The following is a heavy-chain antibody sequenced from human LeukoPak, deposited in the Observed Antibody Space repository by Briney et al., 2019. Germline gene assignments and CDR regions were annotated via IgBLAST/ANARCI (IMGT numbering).Heavy chain of an antibody. CDR1: RFTFSNYG. D-gene: IGHD1-26*01. CDR2: INSRSSTI. CDR3: AREVGTPQAFDI. J-gene: IGHJ3*02. Sequence: GGSLRISCAASRFTFSNYGVNWVRQAPGKGLEWVSYINSRSSTIYYADSVRGRFTISRDNAKNSLYLQMNSLKAEDTAIYYCAREVGTPQAFDIWGQGTMVTVSS. V-gene: IGHV3-48*01.